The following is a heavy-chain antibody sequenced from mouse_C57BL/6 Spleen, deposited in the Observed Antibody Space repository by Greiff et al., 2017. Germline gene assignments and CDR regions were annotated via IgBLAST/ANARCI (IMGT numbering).Heavy chain of an antibody. CDR3: ARVRDYDYDGFAY. J-gene: IGHJ3*01. CDR2: IYPGSGNT. CDR1: GYSFTSYY. V-gene: IGHV1-66*01. Sequence: QVQLKQSGPELVKPGASVKISCKASGYSFTSYYIHWVKQRPGQGLAWIGWIYPGSGNTKYNEKFKGKATLTADTSSSTAYMQLSSLTSEDSAVYYCARVRDYDYDGFAYWGQGTLVTVSA. D-gene: IGHD2-4*01.